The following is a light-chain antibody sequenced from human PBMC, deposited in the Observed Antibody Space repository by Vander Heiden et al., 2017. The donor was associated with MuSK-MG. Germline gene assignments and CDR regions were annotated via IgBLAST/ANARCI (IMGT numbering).Light chain of an antibody. Sequence: EIVMTQSPATLSVSPGERATLSCRASQSVSSNLAWYQQKPGQAPRLLIYGASTRATGIPARFSGSGSGTEFTLTISSLQSEDFAVYYCHQDNNWPRTFGGGTKVEIK. J-gene: IGKJ4*01. CDR3: HQDNNWPRT. V-gene: IGKV3-15*01. CDR1: QSVSSN. CDR2: GAS.